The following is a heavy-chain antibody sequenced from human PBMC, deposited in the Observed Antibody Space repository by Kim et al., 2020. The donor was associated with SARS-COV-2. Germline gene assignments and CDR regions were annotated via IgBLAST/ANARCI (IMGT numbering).Heavy chain of an antibody. CDR3: ARLRLGATESDY. CDR2: INHSGST. Sequence: SETLSLTCAVYGGSFSGYYWSWIRQPPGKGLEWIGKINHSGSTNYNPSLKSRVTISVDTSKNQFSLKLSSVTAADTAVYYCARLRLGATESDYWGQGTLVTVSS. V-gene: IGHV4-34*01. J-gene: IGHJ4*02. CDR1: GGSFSGYY. D-gene: IGHD1-26*01.